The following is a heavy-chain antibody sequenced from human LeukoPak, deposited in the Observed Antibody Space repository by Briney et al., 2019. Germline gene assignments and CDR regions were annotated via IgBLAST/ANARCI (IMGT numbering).Heavy chain of an antibody. J-gene: IGHJ1*01. V-gene: IGHV3-23*01. CDR2: ISVSGGST. D-gene: IGHD6-13*01. CDR3: ANPSIAAAGTRGYFQH. Sequence: PGGSLRLSCAASGFTFSSYAMSWVRQAPGKGLEWVSAISVSGGSTYYADSVKGRFTISRDNSKNTLYLQMNSLRAEDTAVYYCANPSIAAAGTRGYFQHWGQGTLVTVSS. CDR1: GFTFSSYA.